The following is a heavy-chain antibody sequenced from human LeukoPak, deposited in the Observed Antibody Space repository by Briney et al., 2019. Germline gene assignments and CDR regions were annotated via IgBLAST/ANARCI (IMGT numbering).Heavy chain of an antibody. J-gene: IGHJ4*02. D-gene: IGHD3-10*01. Sequence: ASVKVSCKASGYTFTGYYMHWVRQAPGQGLEWMGWINPNSGGTNYAQKFQGRVTMTRDTSISTAYMELSGLRSDDTAVYYCARVTYYGSGSPPDYWGQGTLVTVSS. CDR1: GYTFTGYY. V-gene: IGHV1-2*02. CDR3: ARVTYYGSGSPPDY. CDR2: INPNSGGT.